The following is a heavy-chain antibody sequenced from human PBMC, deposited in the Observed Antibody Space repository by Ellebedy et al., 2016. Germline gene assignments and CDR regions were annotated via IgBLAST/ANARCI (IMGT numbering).Heavy chain of an antibody. V-gene: IGHV3-7*01. Sequence: GGSLRLXCAASGLTVTSSYLSLVSQAPGKGLEWVANINQDGSEKHYVDSVKGRFTISRDNAKNSLFLQMNNLRSEDTAVYHCASAIDYWGQGTLVTVSS. J-gene: IGHJ4*02. CDR3: ASAIDY. CDR2: INQDGSEK. CDR1: GLTVTSSY.